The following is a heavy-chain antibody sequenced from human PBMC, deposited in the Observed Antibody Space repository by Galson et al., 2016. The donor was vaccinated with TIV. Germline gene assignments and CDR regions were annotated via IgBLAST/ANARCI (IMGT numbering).Heavy chain of an antibody. CDR1: GFSLTTTGMR. V-gene: IGHV2-70*04. D-gene: IGHD3-10*01. CDR3: ARMYRHGFDI. Sequence: PALVKPTQTLTLTCSVSGFSLTTTGMRVSWIRQPPGGALEWLARIDWEDDKFYSPSLKTRLSISKDTSNNQVGLTMTNMDPVDAATYYCARMYRHGFDIWGQGTLVTVSS. J-gene: IGHJ4*02. CDR2: IDWEDDK.